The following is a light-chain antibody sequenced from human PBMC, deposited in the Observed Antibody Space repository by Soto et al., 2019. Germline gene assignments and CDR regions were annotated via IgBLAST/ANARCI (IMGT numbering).Light chain of an antibody. CDR3: QQRSNWPLT. CDR2: DAS. J-gene: IGKJ5*01. Sequence: EIVLTQSPGTLCLSPGERATLSCRASQSVSGYLAWYQQKPGQAPRLLIYDASSRATGIPARFSGTGSGTDFTLTIGSLEPEDFAVYYCQQRSNWPLTFGQGTRLEI. V-gene: IGKV3-11*01. CDR1: QSVSGY.